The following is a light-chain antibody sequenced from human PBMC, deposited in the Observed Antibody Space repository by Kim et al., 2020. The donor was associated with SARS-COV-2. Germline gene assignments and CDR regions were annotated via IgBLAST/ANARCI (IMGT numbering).Light chain of an antibody. Sequence: PGQSVTISCTGSSSDIGAYENVSWYQQHPGKAPKLMISQVSKRSSGVPDRFSGSKSGNTASLTVSGLQAEDEADYYCCSYSRTSYVFGTGTKVTVL. CDR2: QVS. V-gene: IGLV2-8*01. CDR3: CSYSRTSYV. J-gene: IGLJ1*01. CDR1: SSDIGAYEN.